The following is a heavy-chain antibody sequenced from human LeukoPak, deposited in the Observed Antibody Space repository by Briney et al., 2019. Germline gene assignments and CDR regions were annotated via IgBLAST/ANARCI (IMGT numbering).Heavy chain of an antibody. Sequence: SETLSLTCAVYGGSFSGYYWSWIRQPPGKGLEWIGEINHSGSTNYNPSLKSRVTISVDTSKNQFSLKLSSVTAADTAVYYCARDIVVVPAALRAYNWFDPWGQGTLVTVSS. D-gene: IGHD2-2*01. CDR3: ARDIVVVPAALRAYNWFDP. CDR2: INHSGST. J-gene: IGHJ5*02. CDR1: GGSFSGYY. V-gene: IGHV4-34*01.